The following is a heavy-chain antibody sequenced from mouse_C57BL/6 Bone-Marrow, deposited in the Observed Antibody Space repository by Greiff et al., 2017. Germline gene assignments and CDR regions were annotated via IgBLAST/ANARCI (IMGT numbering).Heavy chain of an antibody. CDR2: IYWDDDK. J-gene: IGHJ1*03. CDR1: GTSLRTSGLG. CDR3: ARSRWFLWYFDV. Sequence: FTLKVSGPGILQSSQTLSLTCSFSGTSLRTSGLGVCWIRQPSGKGLEWLAHIYWDDDKRFNPSLKSRLTLSTDTPRHHVFLKVTRVDTADTATYYGARSRWFLWYFDVWGTGTTVTVS. D-gene: IGHD2-3*01. V-gene: IGHV8-12*01.